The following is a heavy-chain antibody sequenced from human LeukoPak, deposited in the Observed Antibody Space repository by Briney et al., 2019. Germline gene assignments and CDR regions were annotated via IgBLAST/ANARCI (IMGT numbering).Heavy chain of an antibody. D-gene: IGHD5-12*01. J-gene: IGHJ4*02. Sequence: GGSLSLSCAASGFTFSSYGMHWVREAPGRGREWVAVISYDGSNKYYADSVKGRFTISRDNSKNTLYLQMNSLRAEDTAVYYCAKGIHSGYDLDYWGQGTLVTVSS. CDR2: ISYDGSNK. V-gene: IGHV3-30*18. CDR1: GFTFSSYG. CDR3: AKGIHSGYDLDY.